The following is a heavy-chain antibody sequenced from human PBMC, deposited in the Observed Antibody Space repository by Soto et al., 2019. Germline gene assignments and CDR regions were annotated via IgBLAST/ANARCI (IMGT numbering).Heavy chain of an antibody. CDR1: GFSLRSTGVG. D-gene: IGHD3-10*01. V-gene: IGHV2-5*02. J-gene: IGHJ4*02. Sequence: ESGPTLVNPTQTLTLTCRFSGFSLRSTGVGVGWIRQPPGKALEWLALIYWDDDKRYSPSLKSRLAITKDTSKNQVVLTMTNMDPSDTAIYYCAHRGDSHRTGAFQYWGQGTRVTVSS. CDR2: IYWDDDK. CDR3: AHRGDSHRTGAFQY.